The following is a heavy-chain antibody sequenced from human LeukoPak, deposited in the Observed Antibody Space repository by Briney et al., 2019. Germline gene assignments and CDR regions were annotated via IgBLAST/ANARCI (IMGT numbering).Heavy chain of an antibody. J-gene: IGHJ4*02. Sequence: GGSLRLSCAASGFTFSNFEMSWIRQAPGKGLEWVSYISTGGSIIHYADSVKGRFTISRDNAKNSLYLEMNSLRAEDTAIYYCARERYSGYYFDCWGQGTLVTVSS. CDR2: ISTGGSII. D-gene: IGHD5-18*01. CDR1: GFTFSNFE. V-gene: IGHV3-48*03. CDR3: ARERYSGYYFDC.